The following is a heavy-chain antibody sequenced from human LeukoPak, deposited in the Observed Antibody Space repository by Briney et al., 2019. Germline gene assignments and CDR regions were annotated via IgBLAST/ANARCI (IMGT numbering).Heavy chain of an antibody. J-gene: IGHJ6*03. CDR2: IYTSGST. V-gene: IGHV4-4*07. CDR3: ARVRRLSYYYYYMDV. D-gene: IGHD3-10*01. CDR1: GGSISSYY. Sequence: SETLSLTCTVSGGSISSYYWSWIRQPAGKGLEWIGRIYTSGSTNYNPSLKSRVTISLDTSQNQFSLKLSSVTAADTAVYYCARVRRLSYYYYYMDVWGKGTTVTVSS.